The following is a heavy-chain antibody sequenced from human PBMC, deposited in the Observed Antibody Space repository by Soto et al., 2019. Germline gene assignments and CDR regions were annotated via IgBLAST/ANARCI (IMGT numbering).Heavy chain of an antibody. J-gene: IGHJ4*02. Sequence: QVQLVESGGGVVQPGRSLRLSCAASGFTFSSYGMHWVRQAPGKGLEWVAIIWYDGSNKYYADSVKGRFTFSRDNSKNPPERQTIGLRAAETTVYYCARRLGSGDSSGHTMDDWGQGTPVT. CDR3: ARRLGSGDSSGHTMDD. V-gene: IGHV3-33*01. CDR2: IWYDGSNK. CDR1: GFTFSSYG. D-gene: IGHD6-25*01.